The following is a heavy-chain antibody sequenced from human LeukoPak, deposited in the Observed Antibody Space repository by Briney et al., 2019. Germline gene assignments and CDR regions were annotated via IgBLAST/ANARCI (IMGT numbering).Heavy chain of an antibody. J-gene: IGHJ5*02. D-gene: IGHD2-2*01. CDR2: INPSGGST. CDR3: ARRTRLLHFDP. V-gene: IGHV1-46*01. CDR1: GYTFTSYY. Sequence: ASVKVSCKASGYTFTSYYMLWVRQAPGQGLEWMGIINPSGGSTSYAQKFQGRVTMTRDMSTSTVYMELSSLRSEDTAVYYCARRTRLLHFDPWGQGTLVTVSS.